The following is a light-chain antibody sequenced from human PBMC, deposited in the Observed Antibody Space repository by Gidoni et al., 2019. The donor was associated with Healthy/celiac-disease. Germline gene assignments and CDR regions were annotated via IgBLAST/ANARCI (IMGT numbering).Light chain of an antibody. CDR2: AAS. Sequence: DIKLTQSPSSLSASVGDRVTITCRAGQSISSYLNWYQQKPGKTTQLLIYAASSLQSGVPSRFSGSGAGTDFLLTISILQPEDFANYYCQQSYSTLTFXGXTKVXIK. V-gene: IGKV1-39*01. CDR3: QQSYSTLT. J-gene: IGKJ4*01. CDR1: QSISSY.